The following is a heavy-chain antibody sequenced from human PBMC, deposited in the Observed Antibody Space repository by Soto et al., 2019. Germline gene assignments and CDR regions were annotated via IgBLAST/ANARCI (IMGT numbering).Heavy chain of an antibody. V-gene: IGHV6-1*01. J-gene: IGHJ6*02. CDR1: GDSVSSNSAA. D-gene: IGHD6-13*01. CDR3: ARDGMGSSWWGDYYYYYGMDV. Sequence: SQTLSLTCAISGDSVSSNSAAWNWIRQSPSRGLEWLGRTYYRSKWYNDYAVSVKSRITINPDTSKNQFSLQLNSATPEDTAVYYCARDGMGSSWWGDYYYYYGMDVWGQGTTVTVSS. CDR2: TYYRSKWYN.